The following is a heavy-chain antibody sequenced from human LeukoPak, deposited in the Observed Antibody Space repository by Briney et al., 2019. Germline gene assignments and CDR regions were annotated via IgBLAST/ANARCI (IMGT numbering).Heavy chain of an antibody. CDR1: GFTFSSYA. D-gene: IGHD3-22*01. J-gene: IGHJ4*02. Sequence: TGGSLRLSCAASGFTFSSYAMHWVRQAPGKGLEWVAVISYDGSNKYYADSVKGRFTISRDNSKNTLYLQMNSLRAEDTAVYYCARYYYDSSKGYFDYWGQGTLVTVSS. CDR2: ISYDGSNK. V-gene: IGHV3-30-3*01. CDR3: ARYYYDSSKGYFDY.